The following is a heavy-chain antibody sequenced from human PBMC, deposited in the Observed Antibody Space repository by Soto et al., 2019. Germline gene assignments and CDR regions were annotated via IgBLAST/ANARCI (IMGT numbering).Heavy chain of an antibody. CDR2: ISGSGGST. CDR1: GFTFSSYA. J-gene: IGHJ4*02. D-gene: IGHD3-3*01. Sequence: PGGSLRLSCAASGFTFSSYAMSWVRQAPGKGLEWVSAISGSGGSTYYADSVKGRFTISRDNSKNTLYLQMNSPRAEDTAVYYCAKVVHDFWSGYLDYWGQGTLVTVSS. V-gene: IGHV3-23*01. CDR3: AKVVHDFWSGYLDY.